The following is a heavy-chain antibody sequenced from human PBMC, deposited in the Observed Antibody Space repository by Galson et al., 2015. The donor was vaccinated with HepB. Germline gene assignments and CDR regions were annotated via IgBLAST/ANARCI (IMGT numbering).Heavy chain of an antibody. CDR2: IWYDGSNK. V-gene: IGHV3-33*01. CDR3: ARDTYYYDSSGPRYYYYYYMDV. CDR1: GFTFSSYG. J-gene: IGHJ6*03. Sequence: SLRLSCAASGFTFSSYGMHWVRQAPGKGLEWVAVIWYDGSNKYYADSVKGRFTISRDNSKNTLYLQMNSLRAEDTAVYYCARDTYYYDSSGPRYYYYYYMDVWGKGTTVTVSS. D-gene: IGHD3-22*01.